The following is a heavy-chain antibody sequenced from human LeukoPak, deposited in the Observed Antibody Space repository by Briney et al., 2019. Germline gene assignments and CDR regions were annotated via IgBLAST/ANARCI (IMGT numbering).Heavy chain of an antibody. V-gene: IGHV1-18*01. CDR2: ISGYDGDT. CDR1: GYTFNNYG. Sequence: GASVKLSCKTSGYTFNNYGITWVRQAPGQGLEWMWWISGYDGDTTFAQKFQGRVAMSTDTSTTTAYMEVRSLRSDDSAVYFCARGGRRSGYTESDYWGQGTLVTVSS. J-gene: IGHJ4*02. D-gene: IGHD2-2*02. CDR3: ARGGRRSGYTESDY.